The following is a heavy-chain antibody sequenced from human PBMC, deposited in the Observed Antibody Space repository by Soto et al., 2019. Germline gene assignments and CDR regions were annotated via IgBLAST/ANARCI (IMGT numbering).Heavy chain of an antibody. CDR2: VHGGGST. D-gene: IGHD1-1*01. CDR3: AGRWTTAASLDY. Sequence: VQLVESGGGLIQPGGSLRLSCAASGFTVSNNHMTWVRQAAGKGLELVSFVHGGGSTSYADSVKGRFTISRDNSKNTLYLQMDILRAEVMAIYYCAGRWTTAASLDYWGRGTLVTVSS. CDR1: GFTVSNNH. J-gene: IGHJ4*02. V-gene: IGHV3-53*01.